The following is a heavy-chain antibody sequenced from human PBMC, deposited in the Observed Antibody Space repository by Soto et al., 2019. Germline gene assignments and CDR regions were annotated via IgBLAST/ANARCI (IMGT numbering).Heavy chain of an antibody. D-gene: IGHD3-10*01. CDR2: IGHITTTP. V-gene: IGHV3-23*01. CDR1: GFTFTNNA. Sequence: EVQLLESGGGLVQPGGSLRLSCVASGFTFTNNAMSWVRQAQGKGLEWVSLIGHITTTPHYPDSVRGRFTISRDTSGNTLSLQMNSLRAGDTAIYHCARVIGTGINRAYVNHWGQGTLVAVSS. CDR3: ARVIGTGINRAYVNH. J-gene: IGHJ4*02.